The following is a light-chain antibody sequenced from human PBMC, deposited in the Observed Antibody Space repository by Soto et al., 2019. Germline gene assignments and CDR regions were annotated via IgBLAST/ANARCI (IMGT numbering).Light chain of an antibody. J-gene: IGKJ4*01. V-gene: IGKV1-12*01. CDR3: QQANSFPLT. CDR2: AAS. Sequence: DIQMTQSPSSVSASVGDRVTITCRASQGISSRLAWYQQKPWRAPKLLIYAASSLQSGAPSRFTGSGSGTDFTLTITSLQPDDIAVYFCQQANSFPLTFGGGTKVEIK. CDR1: QGISSR.